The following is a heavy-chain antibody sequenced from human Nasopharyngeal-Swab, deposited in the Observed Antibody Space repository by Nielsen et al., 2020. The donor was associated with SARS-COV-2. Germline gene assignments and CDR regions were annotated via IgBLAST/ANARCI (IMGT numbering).Heavy chain of an antibody. V-gene: IGHV5-51*01. D-gene: IGHD6-19*01. J-gene: IGHJ6*02. CDR3: ASNLAVADNLWYYGIDV. CDR2: IYPGDSDT. CDR1: GYSFTSYW. Sequence: GESLKISCKGSGYSFTSYWIGWVRQMPGKGLEWMGIIYPGDSDTRYSPSFQGQVTIPADKSISTTYLQWRSLKASDTAMDYCASNLAVADNLWYYGIDVWGQGTTVTVS.